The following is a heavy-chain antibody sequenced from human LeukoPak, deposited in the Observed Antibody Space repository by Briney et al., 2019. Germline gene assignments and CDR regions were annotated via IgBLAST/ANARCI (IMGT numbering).Heavy chain of an antibody. CDR1: GGSISSGGYY. V-gene: IGHV4-31*03. CDR3: ARSNIDGSGTDLAFDI. Sequence: SQTLSLTCTVSGGSISSGGYYWSWIRQHPGKGLEWIGYIYYSGSTYYNPSLKSRVTISADTSKNQFSLKLSSVTAADTAVYYCARSNIDGSGTDLAFDIWGQGTMVTVSS. J-gene: IGHJ3*02. D-gene: IGHD3-10*01. CDR2: IYYSGST.